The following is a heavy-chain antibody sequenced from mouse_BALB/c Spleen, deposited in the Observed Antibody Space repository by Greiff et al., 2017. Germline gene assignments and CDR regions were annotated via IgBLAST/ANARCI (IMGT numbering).Heavy chain of an antibody. CDR2: IRNKANGYTT. D-gene: IGHD1-1*01. CDR3: ARDKDYGSSYYFDY. J-gene: IGHJ2*01. CDR1: GFTFTDYY. Sequence: DVMLVESGGGLVQPGGSLRLSCATSGFTFTDYYMSWVRQPPGKALEWLGFIRNKANGYTTEYSASVKGRFTISRDNSQSILYLQMNTLRAEDSATYYCARDKDYGSSYYFDYWGQGTTLTVSS. V-gene: IGHV7-3*02.